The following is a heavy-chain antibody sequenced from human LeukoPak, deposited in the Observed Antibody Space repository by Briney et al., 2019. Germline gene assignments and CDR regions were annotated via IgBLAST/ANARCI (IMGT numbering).Heavy chain of an antibody. D-gene: IGHD3-22*01. CDR3: AKDLEYYDSSGHFDY. Sequence: GGSLRLSCAASGFTFSSYAMSWVRQAPGKGLEWVSAISGSGGSTYYADSVKGRFTISRDNSKNTLYLQMNSLRAEDTAVYYCAKDLEYYDSSGHFDYWGQGTLVNVSS. CDR2: ISGSGGST. V-gene: IGHV3-23*01. CDR1: GFTFSSYA. J-gene: IGHJ4*02.